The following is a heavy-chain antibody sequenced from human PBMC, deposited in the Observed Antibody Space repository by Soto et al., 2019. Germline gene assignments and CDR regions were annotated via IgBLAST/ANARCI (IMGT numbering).Heavy chain of an antibody. J-gene: IGHJ5*02. CDR1: GFSLSTSGVG. CDR2: IYWDDDK. Sequence: SGPTLVNPTQTLTLTCTFSGFSLSTSGVGVGWIRQPPGKALEWLALIYWDDDKRYSPSLKSRLTITKDTSKNQVVLTMTNMDPVDTATYYCAHSSYDFWSGYTQIDNWFDPWGQGTLVTVSS. CDR3: AHSSYDFWSGYTQIDNWFDP. D-gene: IGHD3-3*01. V-gene: IGHV2-5*02.